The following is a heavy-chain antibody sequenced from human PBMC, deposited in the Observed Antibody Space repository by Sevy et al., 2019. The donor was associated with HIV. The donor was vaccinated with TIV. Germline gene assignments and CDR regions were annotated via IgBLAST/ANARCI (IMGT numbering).Heavy chain of an antibody. D-gene: IGHD2-15*01. Sequence: GGSLRLSCAASEFTFSDYNMDWVRQAPGKGLEWVARIRSKGHSDTIEYVASVKGRFTISKDDSKNLLYLQLNSLKTEDTAGYHCASSTYCTGGRCYVGDSWDQGTLVTVSS. V-gene: IGHV3-72*01. J-gene: IGHJ4*02. CDR1: EFTFSDYN. CDR2: IRSKGHSDTI. CDR3: ASSTYCTGGRCYVGDS.